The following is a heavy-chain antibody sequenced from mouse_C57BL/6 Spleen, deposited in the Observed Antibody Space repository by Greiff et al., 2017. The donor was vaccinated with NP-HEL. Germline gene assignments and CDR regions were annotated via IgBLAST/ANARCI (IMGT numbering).Heavy chain of an antibody. CDR2: INPSNGGT. V-gene: IGHV1-53*01. CDR3: ARNWAYYGSSYGYWYFDV. CDR1: GYTFTSYW. J-gene: IGHJ1*03. Sequence: VQLQQPGTELVKPGASVKLSCKASGYTFTSYWMHWVKQRPGQGLEWIGNINPSNGGTNYNEKFKSKATLTADKSSSTAYMQLSSLTSEDSAVYYCARNWAYYGSSYGYWYFDVWGTGTTVTVSS. D-gene: IGHD1-1*01.